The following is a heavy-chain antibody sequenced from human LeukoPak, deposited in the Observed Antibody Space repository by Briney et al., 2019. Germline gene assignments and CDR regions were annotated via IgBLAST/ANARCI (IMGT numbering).Heavy chain of an antibody. Sequence: GGSLRLSCAASGFTFSSSDMHWVRQATGKGPEWVSAIGTTGDTYYPGSVKGRFTISRENARNSLYLQMNSLRVGDTAVYYCARAVPLARGVNYYDYWGQGTLVTVSS. D-gene: IGHD3-10*01. CDR1: GFTFSSSD. V-gene: IGHV3-13*01. CDR2: IGTTGDT. CDR3: ARAVPLARGVNYYDY. J-gene: IGHJ4*02.